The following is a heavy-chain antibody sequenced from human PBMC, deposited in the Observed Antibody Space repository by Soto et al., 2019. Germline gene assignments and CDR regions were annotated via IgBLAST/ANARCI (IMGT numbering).Heavy chain of an antibody. CDR2: IYYSGST. V-gene: IGHV4-59*01. Sequence: SETLSLTCTVSGGSISSYYWSWIRQPPGKGLEWIGYIYYSGSTNYNPSLKSRVTISVDTSKNQFSLKLSSVTAADTAVYYCARNRWSGDAFDIWGQGTMVTVSS. D-gene: IGHD3-3*01. J-gene: IGHJ3*02. CDR1: GGSISSYY. CDR3: ARNRWSGDAFDI.